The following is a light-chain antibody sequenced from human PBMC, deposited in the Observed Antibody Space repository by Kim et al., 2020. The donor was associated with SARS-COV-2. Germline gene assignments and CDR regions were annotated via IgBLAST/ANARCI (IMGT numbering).Light chain of an antibody. CDR1: SGDVGTYDD. V-gene: IGLV2-11*03. J-gene: IGLJ3*02. Sequence: QAVTISCTGTSGDVGTYDDVSWYQQHPGKAPRVIIYVVNKRPSGVPDRFSGSKSGNTASLTISGLQVEDEADYFCCSFAGSYTYWVFGGGTQLTVL. CDR2: VVN. CDR3: CSFAGSYTYWV.